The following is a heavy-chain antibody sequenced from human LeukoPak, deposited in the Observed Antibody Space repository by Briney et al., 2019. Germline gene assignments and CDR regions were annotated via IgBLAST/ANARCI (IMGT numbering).Heavy chain of an antibody. CDR3: ARVVSYYGSSYRLLDL. J-gene: IGHJ2*01. D-gene: IGHD3-10*01. CDR1: GFNFSPYE. V-gene: IGHV3-48*03. CDR2: ISSSGSSI. Sequence: GGSLRLSCAASGFNFSPYEMNWVRQAPGKGLEWVSYISSSGSSIHYADSVKGRFTISRDNSKNTMYLQMDSLRAEDTAVYYCARVVSYYGSSYRLLDLWGRGTLVTVSS.